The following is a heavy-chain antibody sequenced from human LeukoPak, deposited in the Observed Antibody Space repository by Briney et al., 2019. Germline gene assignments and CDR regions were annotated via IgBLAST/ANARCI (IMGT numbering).Heavy chain of an antibody. J-gene: IGHJ3*01. Sequence: GASVKVSCKASGYTFTDYFMHWVRQAPGQGLDWMGWINPDSGGTNYAQKFQGRVTMTRDTSISTAYMELRRLRSDDTAVYDYARVAGLYESGVYYHAWGRGRMVTVSS. V-gene: IGHV1-2*02. CDR3: ARVAGLYESGVYYHA. D-gene: IGHD3-22*01. CDR1: GYTFTDYF. CDR2: INPDSGGT.